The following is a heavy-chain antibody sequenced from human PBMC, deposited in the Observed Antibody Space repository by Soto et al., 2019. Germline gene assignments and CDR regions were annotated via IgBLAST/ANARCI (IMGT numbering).Heavy chain of an antibody. Sequence: GGSLRLSCVASGFTFSDFGMHWVRQGPGKGLEWLAVISEDAETDFHADSVKGRFTVSRDNFKETLYLQMNSLTTDDSGVYLCAKAPFRRPYYFYGMDVWGQGTTVTVSS. CDR2: ISEDAETD. CDR1: GFTFSDFG. V-gene: IGHV3-30*18. D-gene: IGHD3-10*01. CDR3: AKAPFRRPYYFYGMDV. J-gene: IGHJ6*02.